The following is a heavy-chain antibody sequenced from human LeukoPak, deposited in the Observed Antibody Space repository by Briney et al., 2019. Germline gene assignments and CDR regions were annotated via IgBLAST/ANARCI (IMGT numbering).Heavy chain of an antibody. V-gene: IGHV3-7*01. Sequence: GGSLRLSCAASGFTFSSYWMSWVRQAPGKGLEWAANIKQDGSEKYYVDSVKGRFTISRDNAKNSLYLQMNSLRAEDTAVYYCARNRYYYDSSGYQYYYYYGMDVWGQGTTVTVSS. CDR1: GFTFSSYW. D-gene: IGHD3-22*01. J-gene: IGHJ6*02. CDR2: IKQDGSEK. CDR3: ARNRYYYDSSGYQYYYYYGMDV.